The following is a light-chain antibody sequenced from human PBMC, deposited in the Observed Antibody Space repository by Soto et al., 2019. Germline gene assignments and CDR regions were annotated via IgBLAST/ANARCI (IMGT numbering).Light chain of an antibody. V-gene: IGLV2-11*01. J-gene: IGLJ1*01. Sequence: QSALTQPRSVSGSPGQSITISCTGTSSDVGGYNDVSKRPSGVPDRFSGSKSGNAASLTISGLQAEDEADYYCCSYAGSYTHYVFGTGTKVTVL. CDR1: SSDVGGYN. CDR2: DVS. CDR3: CSYAGSYTHYV.